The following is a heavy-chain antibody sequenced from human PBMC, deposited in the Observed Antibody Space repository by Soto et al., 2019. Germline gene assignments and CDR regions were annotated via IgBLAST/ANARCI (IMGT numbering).Heavy chain of an antibody. V-gene: IGHV1-69*06. CDR3: ASVYRQQPRVHYDY. CDR2: IIPIFGTA. D-gene: IGHD6-13*01. CDR1: GGTFSSYA. J-gene: IGHJ4*02. Sequence: QVQLVQSGAEVKKPGSSVKVSCKASGGTFSSYAISWVRQAPGQGLEWMGGIIPIFGTAHYAQKFQGRVTIAADKSTSTAYRELGSLTSENTAVSYCASVYRQQPRVHYDYWGQGTLVPVAA.